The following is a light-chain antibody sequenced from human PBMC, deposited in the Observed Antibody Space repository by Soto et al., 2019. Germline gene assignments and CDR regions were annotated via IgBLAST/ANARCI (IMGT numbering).Light chain of an antibody. V-gene: IGLV2-11*01. J-gene: IGLJ1*01. CDR3: CSFAGSFYV. CDR1: SSDVGGYNY. Sequence: QSALTQPRSVSGSPGQSVAISCSGTSSDVGGYNYVTWYQQYPGKAPKLMIYDVYKRPSGVPDRFSGSKSGNTASLIISGLQAADEADYYCCSFAGSFYVFGVGTKSPS. CDR2: DVY.